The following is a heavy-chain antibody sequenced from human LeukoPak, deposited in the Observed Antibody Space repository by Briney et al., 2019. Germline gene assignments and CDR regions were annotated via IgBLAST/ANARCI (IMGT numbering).Heavy chain of an antibody. V-gene: IGHV3-30*04. CDR3: ARSPERLGQGYLDS. CDR1: GFNFSSHS. D-gene: IGHD2-15*01. J-gene: IGHJ5*01. Sequence: PGGSLRLSYAASGFNFSSHSMQWVSQAPGKGLEWLTLILYHGSNKDYTDSVKGRFTISRDNSKNTVFLQMNSLRTEDTAIYFCARSPERLGQGYLDSWGQGTLVTVSS. CDR2: ILYHGSNK.